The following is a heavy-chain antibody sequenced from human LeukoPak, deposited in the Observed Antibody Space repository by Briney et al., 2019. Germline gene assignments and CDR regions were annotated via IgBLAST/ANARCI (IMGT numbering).Heavy chain of an antibody. CDR1: GFTFSSYA. CDR3: AREDYGSGSNAFDI. Sequence: GGSLRLSCAASGFTFSSYAMHWVRQAPGKGLEWLAVKSYDGSNKYYADSVKGRFNISRDNSKNTLYLQMNSLRAEDTAVYYCAREDYGSGSNAFDIWGQGTMVTVSS. V-gene: IGHV3-30-3*01. CDR2: KSYDGSNK. J-gene: IGHJ3*02. D-gene: IGHD3-10*01.